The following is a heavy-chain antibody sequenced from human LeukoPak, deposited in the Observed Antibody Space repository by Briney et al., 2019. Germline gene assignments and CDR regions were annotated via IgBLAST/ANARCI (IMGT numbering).Heavy chain of an antibody. V-gene: IGHV1-69*05. CDR2: IIPIFGTA. D-gene: IGHD2-2*01. J-gene: IGHJ4*02. Sequence: GASVKVSCKASGGTFSSYAISWVRQAPGQGLEWMGGIIPIFGTANYAQKLQGRITITTDESTSTAYMELSSLRSEDTAVYYCRGSTSHFDYWGQGTLVTVSS. CDR1: GGTFSSYA. CDR3: RGSTSHFDY.